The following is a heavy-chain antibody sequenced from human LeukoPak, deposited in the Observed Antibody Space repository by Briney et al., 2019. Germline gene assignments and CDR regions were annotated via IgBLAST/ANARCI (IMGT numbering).Heavy chain of an antibody. CDR2: IGSSGITI. J-gene: IGHJ4*02. CDR1: GFTFRTYE. Sequence: GGSLRLSCAASGFTFRTYEMNWVRRAPGKGLEWVSYIGSSGITIYYADSVKGRFTISRDTVKNSLYLQMKSLRAEDTAVYYCARDAEQRGYFDYWGQGTLVTVSS. CDR3: ARDAEQRGYFDY. D-gene: IGHD6-25*01. V-gene: IGHV3-48*03.